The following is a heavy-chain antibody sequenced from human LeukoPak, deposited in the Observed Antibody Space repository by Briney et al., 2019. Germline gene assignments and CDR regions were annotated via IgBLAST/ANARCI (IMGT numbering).Heavy chain of an antibody. V-gene: IGHV1-18*01. CDR3: ARDGRFGELSDC. CDR1: GYTFTSYG. D-gene: IGHD3-10*01. CDR2: ISGYNDNT. J-gene: IGHJ4*02. Sequence: ASVKVSCKASGYTFTSYGISWVRQAPGQGLEWMGWISGYNDNTNYAQKLQGRVTMTTDTSTSTAYMEVRSLRSDDTAVYYCARDGRFGELSDCWGQGTLVTVYS.